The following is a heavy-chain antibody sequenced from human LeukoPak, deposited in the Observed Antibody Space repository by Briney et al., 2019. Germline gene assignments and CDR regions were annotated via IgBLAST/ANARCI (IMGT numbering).Heavy chain of an antibody. CDR3: ARDFPFDYSNSLNWSDP. D-gene: IGHD4-11*01. CDR2: INPNSGGT. Sequence: GASVKVSCKASGYTFTGYYMHWVRQAPGQGLEWMGWINPNSGGTNYAQKFQGRVTMTRDTSISTAYMELSRLRSDDTAVYYCARDFPFDYSNSLNWSDPWGQGTLVTVSS. CDR1: GYTFTGYY. J-gene: IGHJ5*02. V-gene: IGHV1-2*02.